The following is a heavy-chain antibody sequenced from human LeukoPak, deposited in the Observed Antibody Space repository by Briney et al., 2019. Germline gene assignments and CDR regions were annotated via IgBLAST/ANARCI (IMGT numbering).Heavy chain of an antibody. CDR1: GFTFSSYA. J-gene: IGHJ4*02. D-gene: IGHD4-17*01. CDR2: ISGSGGST. V-gene: IGHV3-23*01. CDR3: ASHLAVYGDYPEY. Sequence: PGGSLRLSCAASGFTFSSYAMSWVRQAPGEGLEWVSAISGSGGSTYYADSVKGRFTISRDNSKNTLYLQMNSLRAEDTAVYYCASHLAVYGDYPEYWGQGTLVTVSS.